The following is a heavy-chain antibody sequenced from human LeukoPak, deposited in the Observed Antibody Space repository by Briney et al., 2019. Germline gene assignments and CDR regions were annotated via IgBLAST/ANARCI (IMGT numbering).Heavy chain of an antibody. J-gene: IGHJ4*02. CDR3: AKDSDSSGYYTYYFDY. V-gene: IGHV3-9*01. D-gene: IGHD3-22*01. CDR2: ISWNSGSR. Sequence: AGRSLRLSCAASGFTFDDYAMHWVRQAPGKGLEWVSGISWNSGSRGYADSVKGRFTISRDNAKNSLYLQMNSLRAEDTALYYCAKDSDSSGYYTYYFDYWGQGTLVTVSS. CDR1: GFTFDDYA.